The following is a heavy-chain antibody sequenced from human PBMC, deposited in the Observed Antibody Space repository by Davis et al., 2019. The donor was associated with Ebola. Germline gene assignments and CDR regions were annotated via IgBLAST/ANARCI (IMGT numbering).Heavy chain of an antibody. CDR1: GFTFDDYG. D-gene: IGHD6-19*01. Sequence: GESLKISCAASGFTFDDYGMSWVRQAPGKGLVWVSRINSDGSSTSYADSVKGRFTISRDNAKNTLYLQMNSLRAEDTAVYYCARQWLVSTSDYWGQGTLVTVSS. CDR2: INSDGSST. CDR3: ARQWLVSTSDY. J-gene: IGHJ4*02. V-gene: IGHV3-74*01.